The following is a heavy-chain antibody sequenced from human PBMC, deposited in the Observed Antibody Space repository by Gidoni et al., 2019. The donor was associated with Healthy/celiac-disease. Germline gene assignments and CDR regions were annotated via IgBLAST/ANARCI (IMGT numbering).Heavy chain of an antibody. CDR3: AKASLEPVDP. J-gene: IGHJ5*02. D-gene: IGHD1-1*01. Sequence: QVQLVESGGGVVQPGRSLSLSCAASGFTFSSYGMHWVRQAPGQGLEWVAVISYDGSNKYYADSVKGRFTISRDNSKNTLYLQMNSLRAEDTAVYYCAKASLEPVDPWGQGTLVTVSS. CDR2: ISYDGSNK. V-gene: IGHV3-30*18. CDR1: GFTFSSYG.